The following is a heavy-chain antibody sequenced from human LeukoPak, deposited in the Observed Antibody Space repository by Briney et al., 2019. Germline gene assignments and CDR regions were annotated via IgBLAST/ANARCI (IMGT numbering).Heavy chain of an antibody. Sequence: PGGPQRLSCAASGFTFSSYAMSWVRQAPGKGLEWVSAISGSGGRTYYADSVKGRFTISRDNSKNTLYLQMNSLRAEDTAVYYCAKAPAGSSWYVFDYWGQGTLVTVSS. CDR3: AKAPAGSSWYVFDY. D-gene: IGHD6-13*01. CDR2: ISGSGGRT. CDR1: GFTFSSYA. J-gene: IGHJ4*02. V-gene: IGHV3-23*01.